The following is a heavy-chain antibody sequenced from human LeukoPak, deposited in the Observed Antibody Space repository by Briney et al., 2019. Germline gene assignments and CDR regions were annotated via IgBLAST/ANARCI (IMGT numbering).Heavy chain of an antibody. CDR2: IYYSGST. J-gene: IGHJ6*03. Sequence: PSETLSHTRTVYRGSLSSTSYHWGWTRHPPGKGLEWIRNIYYSGSTYYNTSLKSRVTRSVETSKNQSSLRLGSVTAAHTAVYYCARLLSPYNYGVTNYSYYMDIWGKGNTGSVSS. CDR1: RGSLSSTSYH. V-gene: IGHV4-39*01. D-gene: IGHD5-18*01. CDR3: ARLLSPYNYGVTNYSYYMDI.